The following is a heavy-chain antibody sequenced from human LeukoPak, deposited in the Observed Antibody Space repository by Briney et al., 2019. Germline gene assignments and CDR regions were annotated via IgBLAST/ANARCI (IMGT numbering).Heavy chain of an antibody. CDR2: IKQDGSEK. Sequence: GGSLRLSCAASGFTFSSYWMSWVRQAPGKGLEWVANIKQDGSEKYYVDSVKGRFTISRDNAKNSLYLQINSLRAEDTAVYYCSSGAAPTAPYYYYYYMAVGSKGTTVTLPS. CDR1: GFTFSSYW. CDR3: SSGAAPTAPYYYYYYMAV. J-gene: IGHJ6*03. D-gene: IGHD6-6*01. V-gene: IGHV3-7*01.